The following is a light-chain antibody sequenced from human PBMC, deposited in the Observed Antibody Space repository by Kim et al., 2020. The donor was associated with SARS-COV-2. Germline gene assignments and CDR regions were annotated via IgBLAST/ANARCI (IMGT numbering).Light chain of an antibody. V-gene: IGLV3-1*01. CDR3: QAWDSSTAV. Sequence: SYELTQPPSVSVSPGQTASITCSGAKLGDKYACWYQQKPGQSPVLVIYQDSKRPSGIPERFSGSNSGNTATLTISGTQAMDEADYYCQAWDSSTAVLGGG. J-gene: IGLJ3*02. CDR1: KLGDKY. CDR2: QDS.